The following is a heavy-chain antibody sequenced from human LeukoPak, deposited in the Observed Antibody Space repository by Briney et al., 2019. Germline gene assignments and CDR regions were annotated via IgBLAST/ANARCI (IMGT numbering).Heavy chain of an antibody. CDR1: GFTFSSYA. D-gene: IGHD3-3*01. J-gene: IGHJ4*02. Sequence: GGSLRLSCAASGFTFSSYAMSWVRQAPGKGLEWVSAISGSGGSTYYADSVKGRFTISRDNSKNTLYLQMNSLRAEDTAVYYCAKTYDFWSGYQYYFGYWGQGTLVTVSS. CDR2: ISGSGGST. CDR3: AKTYDFWSGYQYYFGY. V-gene: IGHV3-23*01.